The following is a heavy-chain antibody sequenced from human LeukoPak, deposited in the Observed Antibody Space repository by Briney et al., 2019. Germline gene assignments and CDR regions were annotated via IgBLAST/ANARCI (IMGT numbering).Heavy chain of an antibody. Sequence: ASVKVSCKASGYTFTGYYMHWVRQAPGQGLEWMGIINPSGGSTSYAQKFQGRVTMTRDTSTSTVYMELSSLRSEDTAVYYCARGGIAAAGPRAEYFQHWGQGTLVTVSS. CDR3: ARGGIAAAGPRAEYFQH. CDR2: INPSGGST. V-gene: IGHV1-46*01. J-gene: IGHJ1*01. CDR1: GYTFTGYY. D-gene: IGHD6-13*01.